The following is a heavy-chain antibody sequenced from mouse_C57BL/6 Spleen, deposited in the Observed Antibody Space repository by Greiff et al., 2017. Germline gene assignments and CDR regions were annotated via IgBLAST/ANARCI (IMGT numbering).Heavy chain of an antibody. V-gene: IGHV1-53*01. J-gene: IGHJ2*01. D-gene: IGHD3-2*02. CDR3: ARGGQLRLYYFDY. CDR1: GYTFTSYW. Sequence: VQLQQPGTELVKPGASVKLSCKASGYTFTSYWMHWEKQRTGQGLEWIGNINPSNGGTNYNEKFKSKATLTVDKSSSTAYMQLSSLTSEDSAVYYCARGGQLRLYYFDYWGQGTTLTVSS. CDR2: INPSNGGT.